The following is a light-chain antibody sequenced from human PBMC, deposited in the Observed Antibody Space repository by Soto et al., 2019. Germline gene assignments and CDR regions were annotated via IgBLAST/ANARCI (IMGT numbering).Light chain of an antibody. Sequence: DIQMTQSPSSLSVSIGDRVTITCRASQTISFYLNWYQQKPGQAPQLLIYAASSLQTGVPSRFSGSGYGTDFTLTISSLQPGDFATYYCQQSYNTPRTFGQGTKLEI. J-gene: IGKJ2*01. CDR2: AAS. CDR3: QQSYNTPRT. CDR1: QTISFY. V-gene: IGKV1-39*01.